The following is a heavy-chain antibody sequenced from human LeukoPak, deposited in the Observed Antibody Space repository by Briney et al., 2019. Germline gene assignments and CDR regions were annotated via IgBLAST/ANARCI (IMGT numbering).Heavy chain of an antibody. J-gene: IGHJ5*02. Sequence: PGGSLRLSCRASGXSISNYGMHWVRQTPGKGLEWVAVIWYDGSNQYHADSVKGRFTISRDNSKNTLYLQMNSLRAEDTAVYYCAKPDVGVAAPSAWGQGTLVTVSS. D-gene: IGHD2-15*01. V-gene: IGHV3-33*06. CDR2: IWYDGSNQ. CDR3: AKPDVGVAAPSA. CDR1: GXSISNYG.